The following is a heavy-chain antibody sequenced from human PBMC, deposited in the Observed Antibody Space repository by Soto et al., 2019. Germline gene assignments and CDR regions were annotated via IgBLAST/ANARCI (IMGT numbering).Heavy chain of an antibody. J-gene: IGHJ3*02. V-gene: IGHV4-30-2*01. Sequence: QVQLQESGSGLVKPSETLSLTCAVSGGSISSDYYSWSWIRQPPGKDLEWIGYIDHGGSTYYNPSLRSRVTLSVDTSKNHFALRLTSVTAADTAVYSCARLNRLRNAAFDSWGQATLVAVSS. CDR1: GGSISSDYYS. CDR3: ARLNRLRNAAFDS. CDR2: IDHGGST. D-gene: IGHD3-16*01.